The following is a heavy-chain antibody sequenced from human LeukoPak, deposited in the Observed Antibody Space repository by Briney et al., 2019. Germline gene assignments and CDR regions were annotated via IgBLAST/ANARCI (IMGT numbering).Heavy chain of an antibody. V-gene: IGHV1-24*01. J-gene: IGHJ4*02. CDR1: GYTLTELS. CDR3: ATMKFTIFGVVIGSFDY. Sequence: ASVKVSCKVSGYTLTELSMHWVRQAPGKGLEWMGGFDPEDGETIYAQKFQGRVTMTEDTSTDTAYMELSSLRSEDTAVYYCATMKFTIFGVVIGSFDYWAREPWSPSPQ. D-gene: IGHD3-3*01. CDR2: FDPEDGET.